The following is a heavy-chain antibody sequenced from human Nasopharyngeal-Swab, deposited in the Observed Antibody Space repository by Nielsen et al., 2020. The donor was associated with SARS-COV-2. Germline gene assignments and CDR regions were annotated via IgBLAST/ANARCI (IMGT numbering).Heavy chain of an antibody. D-gene: IGHD6-13*01. J-gene: IGHJ4*02. V-gene: IGHV3-74*01. CDR3: ARGYSTSGTN. CDR1: GFTFSNYW. CDR2: ISADGSST. Sequence: GESLKISCAASGFTFSNYWMHWVRQVPGKGLVWVSRISADGSSTGYAESVRGRFTISRDNAKDTLYLQMNSLRVEDTAVYYCARGYSTSGTNWGQGTLVTVTS.